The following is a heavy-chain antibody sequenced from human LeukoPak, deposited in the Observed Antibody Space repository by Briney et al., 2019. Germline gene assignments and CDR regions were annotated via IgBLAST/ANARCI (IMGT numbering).Heavy chain of an antibody. D-gene: IGHD4-17*01. CDR2: ISSSGSTI. CDR1: GFTFSSYE. J-gene: IGHJ4*02. Sequence: GGSLRLSCAASGFTFSSYEMNWVRQAPGKGLEWVSYISSSGSTIYYADSVKGRFTISRDNAKNSLYLQMNSLRAEDTAVYYCAREVGADYGDYERDYWGQGTLVTVSS. CDR3: AREVGADYGDYERDY. V-gene: IGHV3-48*03.